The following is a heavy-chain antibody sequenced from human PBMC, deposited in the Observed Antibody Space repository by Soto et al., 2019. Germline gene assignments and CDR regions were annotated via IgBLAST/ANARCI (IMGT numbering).Heavy chain of an antibody. CDR1: NGSITSAVYY. V-gene: IGHV4-39*01. CDR2: IYHSGST. J-gene: IGHJ5*02. D-gene: IGHD6-6*01. CDR3: ARGLYSGSVNWIDP. Sequence: SETLSLTCTVSNGSITSAVYYWGWIRQPPGKGLEWIGSIYHSGSTYYNPSLQSRVTISVDTSKNQYSLKLSSLTAADMAVYYCARGLYSGSVNWIDPSGQGTLVTVSS.